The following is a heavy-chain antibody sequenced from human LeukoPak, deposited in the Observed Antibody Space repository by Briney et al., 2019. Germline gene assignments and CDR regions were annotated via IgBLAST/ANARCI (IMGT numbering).Heavy chain of an antibody. D-gene: IGHD6-13*01. V-gene: IGHV3-23*01. Sequence: GGSQRLSCAASGFTFSSYAMSWVRQAPGKGLEWGSGISGSGGNTYYADSVKGRFTISRDNSNNTLYLQMNSLRAEDTAVYYCARHSRGRWYVFDFWGQGTLVSVSS. J-gene: IGHJ4*02. CDR2: ISGSGGNT. CDR3: ARHSRGRWYVFDF. CDR1: GFTFSSYA.